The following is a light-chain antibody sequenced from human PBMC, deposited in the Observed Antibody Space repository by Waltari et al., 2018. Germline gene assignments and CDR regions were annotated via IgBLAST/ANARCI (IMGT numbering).Light chain of an antibody. CDR1: QSVSSY. J-gene: IGKJ2*01. Sequence: EIVLTQSPGTLSFSPGERATLSCRASQSVSSYLAWYQQKPGQAPRLLIYGASSRATGIPDRFSGSGSGTDFTLTISRLEPEDFAVYYCQQYGSSPYTFGQGTKLEI. CDR3: QQYGSSPYT. CDR2: GAS. V-gene: IGKV3-20*01.